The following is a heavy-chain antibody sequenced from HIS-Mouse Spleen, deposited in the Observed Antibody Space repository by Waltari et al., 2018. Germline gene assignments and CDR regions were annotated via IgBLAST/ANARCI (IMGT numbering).Heavy chain of an antibody. V-gene: IGHV4-39*07. CDR3: ARLAAAGTY. CDR1: GGSISSSSYH. CDR2: IYYSGST. J-gene: IGHJ4*02. Sequence: QLQLQESGPGLVTPSETLSLTCTVPGGSISSSSYHWGWIRQPPGKGLEWIGSIYYSGSTYYNPSLKSRVTISVDTSKNQFSLKLSSVTAADTAVYYCARLAAAGTYWGQGTLVTVSS. D-gene: IGHD6-13*01.